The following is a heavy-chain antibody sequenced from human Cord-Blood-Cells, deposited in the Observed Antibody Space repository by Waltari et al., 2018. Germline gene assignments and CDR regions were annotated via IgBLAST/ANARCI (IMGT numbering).Heavy chain of an antibody. Sequence: QVQLVQSGAEVKKPGSSVKVSCQASGGTFSSYAIRWVRQAPGQGLEWMGGIIPIFGTANYAQKFQGRVTITADESTSTAYMELSSLRPEDTAVYYCASPSTTVFAFDIWGQGTMVTVSS. V-gene: IGHV1-69*01. CDR3: ASPSTTVFAFDI. D-gene: IGHD4-4*01. J-gene: IGHJ3*02. CDR1: GGTFSSYA. CDR2: IIPIFGTA.